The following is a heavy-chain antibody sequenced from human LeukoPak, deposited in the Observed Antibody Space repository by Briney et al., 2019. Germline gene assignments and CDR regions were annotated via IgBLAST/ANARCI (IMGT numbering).Heavy chain of an antibody. V-gene: IGHV4-34*01. CDR1: GGSFSGYY. Sequence: SETLSLTCAVYGGSFSGYYWSWIRQPPGKGLEWIGEINHSGSTNYNPSLKSRVTISVDTSKNQFSLKLSSVTAADTAVYYCARGSGSYSPWGQGTLVTVSS. CDR2: INHSGST. CDR3: ARGSGSYSP. J-gene: IGHJ5*02. D-gene: IGHD1-26*01.